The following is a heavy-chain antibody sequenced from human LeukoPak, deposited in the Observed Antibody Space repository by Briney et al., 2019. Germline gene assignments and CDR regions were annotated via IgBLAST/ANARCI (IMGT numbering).Heavy chain of an antibody. CDR3: ARAQRPGLCSSTSCYSYYYYMDV. CDR2: ISSSSSYI. D-gene: IGHD2-2*02. V-gene: IGHV3-21*01. Sequence: GGSLRLSCAASGFTFSSYSMNWVRQAPGKGLEWVSSISSSSSYIYYADSVKGRFTISRDNAKNSLYLQMNSLRAEDTAVYYCARAQRPGLCSSTSCYSYYYYMDVWGKGTTVTVSS. CDR1: GFTFSSYS. J-gene: IGHJ6*03.